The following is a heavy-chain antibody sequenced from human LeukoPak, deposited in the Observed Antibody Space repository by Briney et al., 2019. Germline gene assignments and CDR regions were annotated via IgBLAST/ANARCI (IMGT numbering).Heavy chain of an antibody. V-gene: IGHV4-30-2*01. D-gene: IGHD6-19*01. Sequence: SETLSLTCAVSGGSISSGGYSWSWIRQPPGKGLEWIGYIYHSGSTYYNPSPKSRVTISVDRSKNQFSLKLSSVTAADTAVYYCARGRGSGWYAFDYWGQGTLVTVSS. J-gene: IGHJ4*02. CDR1: GGSISSGGYS. CDR2: IYHSGST. CDR3: ARGRGSGWYAFDY.